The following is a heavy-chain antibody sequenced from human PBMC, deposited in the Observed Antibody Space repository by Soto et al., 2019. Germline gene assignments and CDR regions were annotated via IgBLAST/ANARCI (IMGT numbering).Heavy chain of an antibody. D-gene: IGHD3-3*01. CDR2: ILPLRQTP. Sequence: QAQLVQSGAEVKKPGSSVRVSCKSSGGTVSSYSLSWLRQAPGQGLEWVGGILPLRQTPKYAQKFQGRVTISVDKSTNTGYTDLTRLTSEDTAVYYCAIPIDGVRFLEWLTVDGWGQGTLVTVSS. J-gene: IGHJ5*02. V-gene: IGHV1-69*06. CDR3: AIPIDGVRFLEWLTVDG. CDR1: GGTVSSYS.